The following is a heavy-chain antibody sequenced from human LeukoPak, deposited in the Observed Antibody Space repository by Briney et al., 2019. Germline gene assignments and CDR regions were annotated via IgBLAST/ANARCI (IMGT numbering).Heavy chain of an antibody. CDR1: GFTFSSYA. V-gene: IGHV3-23*01. CDR2: ISGSGGST. D-gene: IGHD2-2*02. CDR3: AKDRTYCSSTSCYTNWFDP. J-gene: IGHJ5*02. Sequence: GGSLRLSCAASGFTFSSYAMSWVRQAPGKGLEWVSAISGSGGSTYYADSVRGRFTISRDNSKNTLYLQMNSLRAEDTAVYYCAKDRTYCSSTSCYTNWFDPWGQGTLVTVSS.